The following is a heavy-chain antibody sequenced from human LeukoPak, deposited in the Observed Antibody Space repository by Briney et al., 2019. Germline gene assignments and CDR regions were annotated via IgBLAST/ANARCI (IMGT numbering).Heavy chain of an antibody. Sequence: GESLKISWKGSGYIFTSYWIGWVRQMAGKGLEWMGIIYPGDSDTRYSPSFQGQITIPADKSISTAYLQSSNLKASDTAMDFCARRGIAAAGTLFDPWRQGTLVNV. D-gene: IGHD6-13*01. CDR1: GYIFTSYW. CDR2: IYPGDSDT. V-gene: IGHV5-51*01. J-gene: IGHJ5*02. CDR3: ARRGIAAAGTLFDP.